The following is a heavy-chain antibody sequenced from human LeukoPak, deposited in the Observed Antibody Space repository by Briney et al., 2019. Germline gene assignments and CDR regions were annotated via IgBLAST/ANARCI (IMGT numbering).Heavy chain of an antibody. J-gene: IGHJ6*02. CDR2: IYYSGST. D-gene: IGHD3-10*01. CDR3: ARDSVVRGVVYGMDV. CDR1: GGSISSGDYY. V-gene: IGHV4-30-4*01. Sequence: SETLSLTCTVSGGSISSGDYYWSWIHQPPGKGLEWIGYIYYSGSTYYNPSLKSRVTISVDTSKNQFSLKLSSVTAADTAVYYCARDSVVRGVVYGMDVWGQGTTVTVSS.